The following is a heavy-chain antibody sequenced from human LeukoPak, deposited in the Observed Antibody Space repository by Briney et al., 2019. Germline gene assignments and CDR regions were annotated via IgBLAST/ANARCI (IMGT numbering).Heavy chain of an antibody. V-gene: IGHV4-31*03. D-gene: IGHD5-18*01. CDR2: IYYSGGT. CDR1: GGSISSGGYY. CDR3: ARDGYSYGEAFDY. Sequence: PSETLSLTCTVSGGSISSGGYYWSWIRQHPGKGLEWIGYIYYSGGTYYNPSLKSRVTISVDTSKNQFSLKLSSVTAADTAVYYCARDGYSYGEAFDYWGQGTLVTVSS. J-gene: IGHJ4*02.